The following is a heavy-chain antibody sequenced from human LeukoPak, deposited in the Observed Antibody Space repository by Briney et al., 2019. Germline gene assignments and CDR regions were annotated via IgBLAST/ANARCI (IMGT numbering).Heavy chain of an antibody. CDR3: ARSKPAAAIGFFDY. V-gene: IGHV1-2*02. CDR2: INPDGGDT. J-gene: IGHJ4*02. Sequence: ASVKGSCKASGYSFSGYYLHWVRQAPGQGLEWMGWINPDGGDTKYAQKFQGRVTMTRDTSISTAYVDLSRLRSDDTAVYYCARSKPAAAIGFFDYWGQGALVTVSS. D-gene: IGHD2-2*01. CDR1: GYSFSGYY.